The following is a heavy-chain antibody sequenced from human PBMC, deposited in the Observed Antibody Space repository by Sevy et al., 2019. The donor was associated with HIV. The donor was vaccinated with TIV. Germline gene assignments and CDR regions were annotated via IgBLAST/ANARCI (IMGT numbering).Heavy chain of an antibody. J-gene: IGHJ6*03. CDR2: ISGSGTRT. D-gene: IGHD3-22*01. V-gene: IGHV3-23*01. Sequence: GSLRLSCAVSGFSFDSYGMTWVRQAPGKGLEWVSAISGSGTRTYYADSVKGRFIISRDNSKNTLDLQMNSLRAEDTGIYCGGKGGGGHYDPDEIAYYFYYYNMDVWGKGTTVTVSS. CDR3: GKGGGGHYDPDEIAYYFYYYNMDV. CDR1: GFSFDSYG.